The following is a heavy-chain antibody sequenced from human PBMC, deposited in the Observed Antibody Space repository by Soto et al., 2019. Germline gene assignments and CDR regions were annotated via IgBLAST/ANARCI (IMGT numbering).Heavy chain of an antibody. V-gene: IGHV1-69*13. CDR3: ARSPVAGTCGMVGYSRDGMDV. D-gene: IGHD6-19*01. J-gene: IGHJ6*02. CDR2: IIPIFGTA. CDR1: GGTFSSYA. Sequence: SSLMLSCKYSGGTFSSYAISWVRQAPGQGLEWMGGIIPIFGTANYAQKFQGRVTITADESTSTAYMELSSLRSEDTAVYYCARSPVAGTCGMVGYSRDGMDVSSQGTSDIVSS.